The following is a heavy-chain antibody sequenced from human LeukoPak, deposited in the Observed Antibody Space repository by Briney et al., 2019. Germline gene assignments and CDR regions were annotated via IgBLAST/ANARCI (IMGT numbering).Heavy chain of an antibody. CDR3: ARGPRLDSSGWYYGAFDM. D-gene: IGHD6-19*01. CDR2: INPNSGGT. CDR1: GYTFTGYY. J-gene: IGHJ3*02. Sequence: ASVPVSCMASGYTFTGYYMHWLRQAPGQGLEWMGLINPNSGGTNYPQKFQGRVTMTRDTSISTADMELSRLRSDDTAVYYCARGPRLDSSGWYYGAFDMWGQETMVTVSS. V-gene: IGHV1-2*06.